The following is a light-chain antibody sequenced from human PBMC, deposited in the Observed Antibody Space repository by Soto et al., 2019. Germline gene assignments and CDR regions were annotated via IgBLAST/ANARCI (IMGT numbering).Light chain of an antibody. J-gene: IGLJ2*01. Sequence: QSVLTQPPSASGTPGQRVTISCSGSSSNIGSNTVNWYQQLPGTAPKLLIYSNNQRPSGVPDRFSGSKSGNTASLTISGLQPGDEADYYCSSYTSINTVPFGGGTKLTVL. CDR3: SSYTSINTVP. V-gene: IGLV1-44*01. CDR2: SNN. CDR1: SSNIGSNT.